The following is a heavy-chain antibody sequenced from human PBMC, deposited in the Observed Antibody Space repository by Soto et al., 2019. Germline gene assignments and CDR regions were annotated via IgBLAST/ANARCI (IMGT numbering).Heavy chain of an antibody. J-gene: IGHJ6*02. CDR2: IIPIFGTA. CDR3: AKGGNRDYYYYYGMDV. Sequence: GASVKVSCKASGGTFSSYAISWVRQAPGQGLEWMGGIIPIFGTANYAQKFQGRVTITADESTSTAYMELSSLRSEDTAVYYCAKGGNRDYYYYYGMDVWGQGTTVTVSS. V-gene: IGHV1-69*13. D-gene: IGHD3-16*01. CDR1: GGTFSSYA.